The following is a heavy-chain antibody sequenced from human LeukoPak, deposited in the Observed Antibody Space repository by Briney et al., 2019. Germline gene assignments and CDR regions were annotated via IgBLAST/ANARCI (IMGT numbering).Heavy chain of an antibody. J-gene: IGHJ3*02. V-gene: IGHV3-23*01. CDR1: GFTFSSYA. CDR3: AKSLVVVAARADDAFDI. D-gene: IGHD2-15*01. CDR2: ISGSGGST. Sequence: GGSLRLSCAASGFTFSSYAMSWVRQAPGKGLEWVSAISGSGGSTYYADSVKGRFTFSRANSKNTLYLQVNSLRAEDTAVYYCAKSLVVVAARADDAFDIWGQGTMVTVSS.